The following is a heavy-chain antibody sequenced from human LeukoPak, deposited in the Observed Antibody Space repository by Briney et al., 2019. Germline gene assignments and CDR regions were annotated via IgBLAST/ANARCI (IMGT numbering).Heavy chain of an antibody. Sequence: ASVKVSCKASGGTFSSYAISWVRQAPGQGLEWMGGIIPIFGTANYAQKFQGRVTITADESTSTAYMELSSLRSEDTAVYYCAIIRFEARVDVFDIWGQGTMVTVSS. CDR1: GGTFSSYA. V-gene: IGHV1-69*13. CDR2: IIPIFGTA. CDR3: AIIRFEARVDVFDI. D-gene: IGHD3-16*01. J-gene: IGHJ3*02.